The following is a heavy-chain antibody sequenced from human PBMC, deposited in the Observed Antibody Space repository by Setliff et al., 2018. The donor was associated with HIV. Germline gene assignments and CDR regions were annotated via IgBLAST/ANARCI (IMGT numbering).Heavy chain of an antibody. CDR2: VYYTGTS. Sequence: PSETLSLTCTVSGVSVSSGGYYWSWIRQHPGKGLEWIGYVYYTGTSYFNPSLKSRITISVDTSKNHFSLKLGFVTAADTAAYYCARGESTTWDLAEYFQHWGHGTLVTVPQ. D-gene: IGHD2-2*01. J-gene: IGHJ1*01. CDR1: GVSVSSGGYY. V-gene: IGHV4-31*03. CDR3: ARGESTTWDLAEYFQH.